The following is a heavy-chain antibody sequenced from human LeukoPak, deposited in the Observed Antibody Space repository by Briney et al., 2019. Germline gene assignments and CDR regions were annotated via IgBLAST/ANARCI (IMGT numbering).Heavy chain of an antibody. V-gene: IGHV4-59*01. D-gene: IGHD4-17*01. CDR2: IDHSGST. CDR1: GGSFSSYY. CDR3: ARLKATVSIHAYFDS. Sequence: PSETLSLTCTVSGGSFSSYYWTWIRQPPGKGLEWIGYIDHSGSTNYNPSFKSRVSISSDTSKNQFSQELSSVTAADTAVYYCARLKATVSIHAYFDSWGQGPLVTVSS. J-gene: IGHJ4*02.